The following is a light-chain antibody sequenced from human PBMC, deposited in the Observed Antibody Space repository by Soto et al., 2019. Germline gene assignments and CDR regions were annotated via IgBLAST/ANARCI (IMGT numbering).Light chain of an antibody. CDR3: QQYGSSLWT. CDR2: GAS. V-gene: IGKV3-20*01. J-gene: IGKJ3*01. Sequence: EIVLTQSPGTLSLSPGERATLSCRASQSVSSSYLAWYQQKPGQAPRLLIYGASSRATGLPDRFSGSGSGTDFTLTISRLEPEDFAVYYCQQYGSSLWTFGPGTKVDIK. CDR1: QSVSSSY.